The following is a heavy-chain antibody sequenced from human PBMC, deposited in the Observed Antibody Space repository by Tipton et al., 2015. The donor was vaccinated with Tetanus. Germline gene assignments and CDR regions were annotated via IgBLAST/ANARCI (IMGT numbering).Heavy chain of an antibody. Sequence: LRLSCTDSGASISGYYWSWIRQTPGKGLEWIGYIYSSGSFNYNPSLRSRVTLSVDTSQKQFSLNLRSMTAADTAVYYCARGGPESRWYCDLWGRGALVTVSS. J-gene: IGHJ2*01. V-gene: IGHV4-59*01. CDR3: ARGGPESRWYCDL. CDR2: IYSSGSF. CDR1: GASISGYY.